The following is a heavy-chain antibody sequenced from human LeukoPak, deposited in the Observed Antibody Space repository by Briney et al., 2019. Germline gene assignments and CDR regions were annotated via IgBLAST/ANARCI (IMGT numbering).Heavy chain of an antibody. CDR1: GFTFNSYG. J-gene: IGHJ4*02. Sequence: GGSLRLSCAASGFTFNSYGMHWVRQATGKGLEWVALIWYDGSNKYYADSVKGRLTISRDNSKNTLYLQMNSLRAEDTAVYYCAREGPRGNSQFDYWGQVTLVNVSS. CDR3: AREGPRGNSQFDY. CDR2: IWYDGSNK. V-gene: IGHV3-33*01. D-gene: IGHD2/OR15-2a*01.